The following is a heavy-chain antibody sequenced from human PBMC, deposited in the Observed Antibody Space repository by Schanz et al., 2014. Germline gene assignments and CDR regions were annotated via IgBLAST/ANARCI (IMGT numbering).Heavy chain of an antibody. Sequence: QVQLVQSGAEVKEPGASVKLSCKSSGYTFTDYYMQWVRQGPGQGLEWMGRCSPYRGDTNYAQMVQGRVTMTTDTSISTAYMELSRLTSDDTAVFFCARENTAVAGMPRVMDVWGQGTTVTVTS. V-gene: IGHV1-2*06. CDR2: CSPYRGDT. J-gene: IGHJ6*02. CDR3: ARENTAVAGMPRVMDV. CDR1: GYTFTDYY. D-gene: IGHD6-19*01.